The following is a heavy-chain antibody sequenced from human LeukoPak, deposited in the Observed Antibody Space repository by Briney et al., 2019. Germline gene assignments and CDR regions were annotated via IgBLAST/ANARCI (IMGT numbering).Heavy chain of an antibody. Sequence: GESLKISCKGSGYIFSNYWIGWVRQMPGKGLEWMGIIYPADSDTKYSPSFQGQVTISADKSINTAYLQWSSLKASDTAMYYCASLSYYDSWSGFDYWGQGTLVTVSS. CDR2: IYPADSDT. V-gene: IGHV5-51*01. CDR3: ASLSYYDSWSGFDY. J-gene: IGHJ4*02. CDR1: GYIFSNYW. D-gene: IGHD3-3*01.